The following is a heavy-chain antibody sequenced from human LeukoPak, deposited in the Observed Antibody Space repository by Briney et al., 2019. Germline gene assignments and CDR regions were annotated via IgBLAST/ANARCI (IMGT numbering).Heavy chain of an antibody. Sequence: GGSLRLSCAASGFTFNSYTIHWVRQAPGKGLEWVAAISDDGSNKYFTDSVKGRFTISRDNSKNTLFVQMDSLRTEDTAVYYCMSVGSSGRGDYWGQGTLVTVSS. CDR3: MSVGSSGRGDY. D-gene: IGHD6-19*01. CDR2: ISDDGSNK. CDR1: GFTFNSYT. V-gene: IGHV3-30*04. J-gene: IGHJ4*02.